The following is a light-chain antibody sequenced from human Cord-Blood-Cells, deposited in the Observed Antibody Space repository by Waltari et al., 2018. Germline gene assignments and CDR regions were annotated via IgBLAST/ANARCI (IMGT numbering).Light chain of an antibody. CDR1: QIVLYTSNNKNY. CDR3: QQYYSTPFT. CDR2: WAS. Sequence: DIVMNQSPDSLAVSLGERATINCKSSQIVLYTSNNKNYLAWYQQKPGQPPKLLIYWASTRESGVPDRFSGSGSGTDFTLTISSLQAEDVAVYYCQQYYSTPFTFGPGTKVDIK. V-gene: IGKV4-1*01. J-gene: IGKJ3*01.